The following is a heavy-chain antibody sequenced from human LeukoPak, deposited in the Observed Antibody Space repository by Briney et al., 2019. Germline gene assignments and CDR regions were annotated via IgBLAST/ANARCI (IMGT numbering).Heavy chain of an antibody. D-gene: IGHD2-2*01. Sequence: PSQTLSLTCTVSGSSISSGSYYWTWIRQPAGKGLEWIGRIYTSGSTNYNPSLKSRVTISVDTSKNQFSLKLSSVTAADTAVYYCARNVVPAASGWFDPWGQGTLVTVSS. CDR3: ARNVVPAASGWFDP. CDR1: GSSISSGSYY. V-gene: IGHV4-61*02. CDR2: IYTSGST. J-gene: IGHJ5*02.